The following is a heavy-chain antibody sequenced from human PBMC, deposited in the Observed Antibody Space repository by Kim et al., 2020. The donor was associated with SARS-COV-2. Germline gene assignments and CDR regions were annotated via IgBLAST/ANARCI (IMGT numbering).Heavy chain of an antibody. D-gene: IGHD3-22*01. J-gene: IGHJ4*02. CDR2: ISSSSSTI. V-gene: IGHV3-48*04. CDR3: ARDYYDSSGYYPPSRLHLNQQFDY. Sequence: GGSLRLSCAASGFTFSSYSMNWVRQAPGKGLEWVSYISSSSSTIYYADSVKGRFTISRDNAKNSLYLQMNSLRAEDTAVYYCARDYYDSSGYYPPSRLHLNQQFDYWGQGPLVTVSS. CDR1: GFTFSSYS.